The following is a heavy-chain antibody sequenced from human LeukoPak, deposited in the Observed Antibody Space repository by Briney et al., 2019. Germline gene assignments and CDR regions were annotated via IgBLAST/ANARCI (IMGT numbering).Heavy chain of an antibody. Sequence: ASVKVSCKVSGYTLTELSMHWVRQAPGKGLEWMGGFDPEDGETIYAQKFQGRVTMTEDTSTDTAYMELSSLRSEDTAVYYCATDLYSGVVEEAAGYWGQGTLVTVSS. CDR3: ATDLYSGVVEEAAGY. CDR1: GYTLTELS. V-gene: IGHV1-24*01. CDR2: FDPEDGET. J-gene: IGHJ4*02. D-gene: IGHD2-2*01.